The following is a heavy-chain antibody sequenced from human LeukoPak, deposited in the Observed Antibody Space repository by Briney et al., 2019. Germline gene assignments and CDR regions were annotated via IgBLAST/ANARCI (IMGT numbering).Heavy chain of an antibody. D-gene: IGHD1-7*01. V-gene: IGHV3-74*01. Sequence: PGGSLSLLCAASVLTFSSYCTQCVRQAPGKGLVWVSRINSDGCSTRYADFVEGRFTISRDNAKNTLYLQMNSLRAEGTAVYYCARAHELFYWGQGPLVTAS. J-gene: IGHJ4*02. CDR2: INSDGCST. CDR3: ARAHELFY. CDR1: VLTFSSYC.